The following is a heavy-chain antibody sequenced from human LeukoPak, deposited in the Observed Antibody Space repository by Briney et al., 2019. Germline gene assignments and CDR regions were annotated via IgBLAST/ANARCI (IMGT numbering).Heavy chain of an antibody. CDR1: GFTFSKYG. J-gene: IGHJ4*02. Sequence: GKSLRLSCVASGFTFSKYGMHWVRQAPGKGLEWVSVIYTAGYTYYADSVKGRFTISRDNSENTLYLQMNSLRAEDTAVYYCARDDYGANERDWGQGTLVTVSS. D-gene: IGHD4-23*01. V-gene: IGHV3-66*01. CDR3: ARDDYGANERD. CDR2: IYTAGYT.